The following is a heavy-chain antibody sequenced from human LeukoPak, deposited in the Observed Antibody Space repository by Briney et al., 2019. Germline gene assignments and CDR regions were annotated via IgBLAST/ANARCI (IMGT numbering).Heavy chain of an antibody. J-gene: IGHJ4*02. V-gene: IGHV4-39*07. CDR2: IYYSGST. CDR1: GGSISSSSYY. CDR3: ARQLLRNYFAY. D-gene: IGHD2-2*01. Sequence: SETLSLTCTVSGGSISSSSYYWGWIRQPPGKGLEWIGSIYYSGSTYYNPSLKSRVTISVDTSKNQFSLKLSSVTAADPAVYYCARQLLRNYFAYWGQGTLVTVSS.